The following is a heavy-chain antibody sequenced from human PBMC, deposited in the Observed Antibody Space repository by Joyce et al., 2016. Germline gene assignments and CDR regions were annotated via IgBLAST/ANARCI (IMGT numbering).Heavy chain of an antibody. Sequence: QVRLVQSGAEVKEPGASVRVSCRAYGYTFSSYTIQWVRQAPGQGLEWMGWIDANSGNAKYSEKFKGRLTLTGDTSASAAYIQLSSLTSEDTALYYCARVSPLYGGRAKGYFDYWGQGTLVSVSS. D-gene: IGHD4-23*01. J-gene: IGHJ4*02. CDR3: ARVSPLYGGRAKGYFDY. CDR2: IDANSGNA. CDR1: GYTFSSYT. V-gene: IGHV1-3*01.